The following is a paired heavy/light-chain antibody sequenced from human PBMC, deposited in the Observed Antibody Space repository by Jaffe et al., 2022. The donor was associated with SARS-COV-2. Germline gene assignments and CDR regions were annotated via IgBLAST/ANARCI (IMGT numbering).Light chain of an antibody. Sequence: QAVVTQEPSLTVSPGGTVTLTCGSSTGAVTSGHYPFWFQQKPGQAPRTLIYDTTNKHSWTPARFSGSLLGGKAALTLSGAQPEDEADYYCLLTYSGFRVFGGGTKLTVL. CDR3: LLTYSGFRV. CDR2: DTT. J-gene: IGLJ2*01. V-gene: IGLV7-46*01. CDR1: TGAVTSGHY.
Heavy chain of an antibody. V-gene: IGHV3-15*01. CDR2: IKSKSDGGTT. Sequence: EVQLVESGGGLVKPGGSLRLSCAASGFPLSNAWVTWVRQAPGKGLEWVGRIKSKSDGGTTDYAAPVKGRFTISRDESTDTLCLQMNSLITEDTAVYFCSIMDNRRGGYPPQYWGQGTLVTVSS. D-gene: IGHD3-22*01. J-gene: IGHJ4*02. CDR1: GFPLSNAW. CDR3: SIMDNRRGGYPPQY.